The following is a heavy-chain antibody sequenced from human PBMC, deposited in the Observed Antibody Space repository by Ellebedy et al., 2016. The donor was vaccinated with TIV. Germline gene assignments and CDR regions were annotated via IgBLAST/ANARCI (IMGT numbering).Heavy chain of an antibody. J-gene: IGHJ4*02. Sequence: ESLKISCTASGFTFGDYAMSWVRQAPGKGLEWIGEINHSGSTNYNPSLKSRVTISVDTSKNQFSLKLSSVTAADTAVYYCARREWEPSRFDYWGQGTLVTVSS. D-gene: IGHD1-26*01. CDR2: INHSGST. CDR1: GFTFGDYA. CDR3: ARREWEPSRFDY. V-gene: IGHV4-34*01.